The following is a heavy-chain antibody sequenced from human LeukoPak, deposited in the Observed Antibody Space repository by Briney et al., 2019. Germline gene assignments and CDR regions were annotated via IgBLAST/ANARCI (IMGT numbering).Heavy chain of an antibody. V-gene: IGHV3-30*03. CDR1: GFTFSSYG. CDR3: TRDSALLGVAFDL. Sequence: PGGSLRLSCAASGFTFSSYGMHWVRQAPGKGLEWVAVISYDGSNKYYADSVEGRFTISRDNSKSTLFLQMNSLRAEDTAVYFCTRDSALLGVAFDLWGQGTVVTVSS. CDR2: ISYDGSNK. D-gene: IGHD2-15*01. J-gene: IGHJ3*01.